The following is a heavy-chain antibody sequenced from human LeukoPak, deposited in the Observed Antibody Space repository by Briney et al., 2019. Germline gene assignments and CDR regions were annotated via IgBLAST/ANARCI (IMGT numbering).Heavy chain of an antibody. V-gene: IGHV3-23*01. Sequence: GGSLRLSCAASGFTFSSYAMSWVRQASGKGLEWVSAISGSGGSTYYADSVKGRFTISRDNSKNTLYLQMNSLRAEDTAVYYCAKDPGLRGYYGAFDYWGQGTLVTVSS. J-gene: IGHJ4*02. D-gene: IGHD3-3*01. CDR2: ISGSGGST. CDR1: GFTFSSYA. CDR3: AKDPGLRGYYGAFDY.